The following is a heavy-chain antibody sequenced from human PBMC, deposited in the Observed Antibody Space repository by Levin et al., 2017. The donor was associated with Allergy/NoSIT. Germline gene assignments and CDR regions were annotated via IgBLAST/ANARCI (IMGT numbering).Heavy chain of an antibody. D-gene: IGHD4-17*01. V-gene: IGHV3-74*01. CDR2: INSDGSST. J-gene: IGHJ4*02. CDR3: ARTHDYGDLDY. CDR1: GFTFSSYW. Sequence: GGSLRLSCAASGFTFSSYWMHWVRQAPGKGLVWVSRINSDGSSTSYADSVKGRFTISRDNAKNTLYLQMNSLRAEDTAVYYCARTHDYGDLDYWGQGTLVTVSS.